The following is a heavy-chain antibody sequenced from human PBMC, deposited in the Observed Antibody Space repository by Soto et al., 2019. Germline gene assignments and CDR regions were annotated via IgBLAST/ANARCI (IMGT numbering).Heavy chain of an antibody. Sequence: EVQLVESGGGLVQPGGSLRLSCAASGFTFRGYWMNWVRQAPGKGLVWVSHITTDGGSTNYADSVKGRFTISRDNATGTVYLYMSSLRVDDTAVYYCASARDIVGASPLAYWGQGTLVTVAS. CDR3: ASARDIVGASPLAY. D-gene: IGHD1-26*01. V-gene: IGHV3-74*01. CDR1: GFTFRGYW. J-gene: IGHJ4*02. CDR2: ITTDGGST.